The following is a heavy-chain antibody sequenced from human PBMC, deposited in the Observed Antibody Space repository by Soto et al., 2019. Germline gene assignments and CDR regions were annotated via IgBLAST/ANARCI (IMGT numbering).Heavy chain of an antibody. Sequence: SETLSLTCAVSGGSFTSNNWWTWVRQPPGQGLEWIGEIYRTGSTNYNPSLKSRVTISLDKSENQFSLKVTSLTAEDTAVYYCARVGATMVRGVISAFDYWGQGTLVTVSS. CDR3: ARVGATMVRGVISAFDY. CDR2: IYRTGST. CDR1: GGSFTSNNW. D-gene: IGHD3-10*01. V-gene: IGHV4-4*02. J-gene: IGHJ4*02.